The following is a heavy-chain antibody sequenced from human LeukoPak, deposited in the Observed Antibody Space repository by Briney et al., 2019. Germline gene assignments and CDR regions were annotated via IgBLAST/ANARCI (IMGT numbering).Heavy chain of an antibody. CDR2: INTDTGNP. CDR1: GYTFTSYA. V-gene: IGHV7-4-1*02. D-gene: IGHD1/OR15-1a*01. J-gene: IGHJ4*02. CDR3: ARAGTDFEWQEHHGPDY. Sequence: ASVKVSCKASGYTFTSYAMNWVRQAPGQGLEWMGWINTDTGNPTYAQGFTGRFVFSLDTSVSTAYLQISSLKAEDTAVYYCARAGTDFEWQEHHGPDYWGQGTLVTVSS.